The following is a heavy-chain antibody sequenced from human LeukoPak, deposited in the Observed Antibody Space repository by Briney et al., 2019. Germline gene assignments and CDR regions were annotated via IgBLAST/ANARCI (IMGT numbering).Heavy chain of an antibody. CDR1: GFTFSDYY. V-gene: IGHV3-11*01. J-gene: IGHJ4*02. Sequence: GGSLRLSCAASGFTFSDYYMSWIRQAPGKGLEWVSDISSSGSTIYYADSVKGRFTISRDNAKNSLYLQMNSLRAEDTAVYYCARDRGSYDILTGYRGGVDYWGQGTLVTVSS. D-gene: IGHD3-9*01. CDR2: ISSSGSTI. CDR3: ARDRGSYDILTGYRGGVDY.